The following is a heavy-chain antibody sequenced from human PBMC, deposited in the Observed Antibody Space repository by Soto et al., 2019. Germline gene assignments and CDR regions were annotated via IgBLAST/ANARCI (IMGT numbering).Heavy chain of an antibody. CDR2: IYYSGST. J-gene: IGHJ6*02. CDR1: GCSISSYY. Sequence: PSETLSLTCTVSGCSISSYYCSWIRQPPGKGLEWIGYIYYSGSTNYNPSLKSRVTISVDTSKNQFSLKLSSVTAADTARYYCARNLIGGTTPRYWYYYAMDVWGQGTTGTVSS. V-gene: IGHV4-59*01. D-gene: IGHD1-7*01. CDR3: ARNLIGGTTPRYWYYYAMDV.